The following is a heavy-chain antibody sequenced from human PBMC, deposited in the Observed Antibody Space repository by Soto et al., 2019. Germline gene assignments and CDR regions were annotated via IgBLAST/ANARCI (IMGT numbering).Heavy chain of an antibody. D-gene: IGHD2-8*01. CDR3: ARDPGYCTNGVCPIFDF. V-gene: IGHV4-59*02. CDR1: GDSVTNYF. CDR2: MYHGGRT. J-gene: IGHJ4*02. Sequence: QVHLRESGPGLVKSSETLSLTCTVSGDSVTNYFWSWMRQPPGKGLEWIGHMYHGGRTNYSPSLKGRVTMSLDSSKNQLSLKLSSVTAADTAVYFCARDPGYCTNGVCPIFDFWGQGVLVAVSS.